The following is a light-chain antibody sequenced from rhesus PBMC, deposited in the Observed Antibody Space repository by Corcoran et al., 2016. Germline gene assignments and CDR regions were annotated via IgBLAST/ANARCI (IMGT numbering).Light chain of an antibody. CDR1: QGISNW. CDR2: AAS. V-gene: IGKV1-33*02. CDR3: QQHNSNPYS. Sequence: DIQMTQSPSSLSASVGDRVTITCQASQGISNWLAWYQQKPGKAPKLLIYAASRLQRGGQSRFSGRGSGTEITLTISSLQPEDFATYYCQQHNSNPYSFGQGTKVEIK. J-gene: IGKJ2*01.